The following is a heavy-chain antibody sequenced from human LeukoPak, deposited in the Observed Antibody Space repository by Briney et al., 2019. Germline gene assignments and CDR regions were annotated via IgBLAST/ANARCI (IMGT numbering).Heavy chain of an antibody. CDR2: IYYSGST. CDR3: SRIIPNYPQWFEP. V-gene: IGHV4-59*01. Sequence: SETLSLTCTVSGGSISSYYWSWIRQPPGKGLEWIGYIYYSGSTNYNPSLKSRVTISINTSKNQFALKQSSVTAGDTAMYYCSRIIPNYPQWFEPSGEGTLLSASS. CDR1: GGSISSYY. J-gene: IGHJ5*02. D-gene: IGHD5-24*01.